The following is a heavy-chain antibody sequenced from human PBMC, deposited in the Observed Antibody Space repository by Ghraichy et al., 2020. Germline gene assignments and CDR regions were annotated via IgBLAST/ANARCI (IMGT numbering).Heavy chain of an antibody. V-gene: IGHV3-13*01. CDR1: GFTFSSYD. D-gene: IGHD3-3*01. Sequence: GGSLRLSCAASGFTFSSYDMHWVRQATGKGLEWVSAIGTAGDTYYPGSVKGRFTISRENAKNSLYLQMNSLRAGDTAVYYCARFGSKGGKRKSGLGIGYYYYYGMDVWGQGTTVTVSS. J-gene: IGHJ6*02. CDR3: ARFGSKGGKRKSGLGIGYYYYYGMDV. CDR2: IGTAGDT.